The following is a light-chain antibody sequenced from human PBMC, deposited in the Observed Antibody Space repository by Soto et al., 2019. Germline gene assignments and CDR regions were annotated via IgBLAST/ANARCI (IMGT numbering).Light chain of an antibody. CDR1: QSVSNY. CDR2: DAS. CDR3: QQRSNWPLT. Sequence: EIVLTQSPATLSLSPGEGATLSCRASQSVSNYLVWYQQRPGQAPRLLIYDASNRAPGIPARFSGSGSGTDFTLTITSLEPGDFAVYYCQQRSNWPLTFGGGTKVDIK. J-gene: IGKJ4*01. V-gene: IGKV3-11*01.